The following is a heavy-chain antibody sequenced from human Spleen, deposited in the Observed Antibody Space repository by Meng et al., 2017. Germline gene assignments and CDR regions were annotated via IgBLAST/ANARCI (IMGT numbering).Heavy chain of an antibody. CDR1: GGSISTSGYY. CDR3: LRRSGGSV. CDR2: IGHSGIT. V-gene: IGHV4-39*07. Sequence: QPQLQESGPGLVKPSEALSLTCSVSGGSISTSGYYWGWIRQPPGKGLEWIGSIGHSGITYYTPSLKSRVTVSIDTSKSQFSLKLTSVTAADTAVYHCLRRSGGSVWGQGTLVTVSS. D-gene: IGHD3-10*01. J-gene: IGHJ1*01.